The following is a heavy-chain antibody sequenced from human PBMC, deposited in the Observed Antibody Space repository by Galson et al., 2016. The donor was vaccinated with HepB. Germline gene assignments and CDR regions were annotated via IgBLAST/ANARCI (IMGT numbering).Heavy chain of an antibody. D-gene: IGHD1-26*01. CDR1: GGSITSYY. V-gene: IGHV4-59*01. CDR2: IYFSGSP. CDR3: ARVDEGAARAFDT. J-gene: IGHJ3*02. Sequence: SETLSLTCTVSGGSITSYYWSWIRQPPGKGLEWIGYIYFSGSPSYNPSLESRVTISLDTSKKQFSLKLSAVTAADTAIYYCARVDEGAARAFDTWGQGTMVTVSS.